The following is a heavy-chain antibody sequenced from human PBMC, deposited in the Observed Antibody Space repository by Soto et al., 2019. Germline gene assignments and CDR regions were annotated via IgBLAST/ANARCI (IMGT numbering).Heavy chain of an antibody. Sequence: GASVKVSCKVSGYTLTELSMHWVRQAPGKGLEWMGGFDPEDGETIYAQKFQGRVTMTEDTSTDTAYMELSSLRSEDTAVYYCATSLPLDIVVVPAAIRMTNWFDPWGQGTLVTVSS. CDR2: FDPEDGET. J-gene: IGHJ5*02. CDR3: ATSLPLDIVVVPAAIRMTNWFDP. V-gene: IGHV1-24*01. CDR1: GYTLTELS. D-gene: IGHD2-2*01.